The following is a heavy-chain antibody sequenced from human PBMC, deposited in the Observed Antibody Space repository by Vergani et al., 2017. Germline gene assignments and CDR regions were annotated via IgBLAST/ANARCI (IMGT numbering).Heavy chain of an antibody. CDR1: GFTFSSYG. Sequence: QVQLVESGGGVVQPGGSLRLSCAASGFTFSSYGMHWVRQAPGKGLEWVAFIRYDGSNDYYADSVKGRFTISRDNSKNTLYLQMNSLRAEDTAVYYCAXEVAEVPSYGMDVWGQGTTVTVSS. CDR2: IRYDGSND. CDR3: AXEVAEVPSYGMDV. J-gene: IGHJ6*02. V-gene: IGHV3-30*02. D-gene: IGHD1-1*01.